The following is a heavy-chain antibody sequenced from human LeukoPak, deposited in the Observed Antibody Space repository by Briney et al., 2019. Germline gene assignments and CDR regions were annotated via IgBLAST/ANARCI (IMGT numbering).Heavy chain of an antibody. CDR3: ARAHITIFGVVTYPFDY. CDR2: INTDGSST. CDR1: GFTFSSYW. Sequence: TGGSLRLSCAASGFTFSSYWMHWVRQAPGKGLVWVSRINTDGSSTSYADSVKGRFTISRDNAKNSLYLQMNSLRVEDTAVYYCARAHITIFGVVTYPFDYWGQGTLVTVSS. V-gene: IGHV3-74*01. J-gene: IGHJ4*02. D-gene: IGHD3-3*01.